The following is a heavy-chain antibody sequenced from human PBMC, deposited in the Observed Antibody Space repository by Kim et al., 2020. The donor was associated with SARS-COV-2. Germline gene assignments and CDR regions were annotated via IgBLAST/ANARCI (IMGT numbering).Heavy chain of an antibody. V-gene: IGHV3-9*01. CDR3: AKDGGNWPGSLHI. D-gene: IGHD3-16*01. J-gene: IGHJ3*02. CDR1: GFTFGDYA. CDR2: ISWNSDNI. Sequence: GGSLRLSCAASGFTFGDYAMHWARQVPGKGLEWVSGISWNSDNIAYADSVRGRFTISRDNAKNSLYLQMNSLTTEDTALYYCAKDGGNWPGSLHIWGQGT.